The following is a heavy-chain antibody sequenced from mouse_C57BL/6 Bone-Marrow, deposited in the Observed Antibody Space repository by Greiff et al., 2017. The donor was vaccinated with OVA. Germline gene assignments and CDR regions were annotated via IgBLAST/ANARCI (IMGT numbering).Heavy chain of an antibody. CDR3: ARYDGYYVGYAMDY. J-gene: IGHJ4*01. V-gene: IGHV5-6*02. CDR1: GFTFSSYG. CDR2: ISSGGSYT. Sequence: DVKLVESGGDLVKPGGSLKLSCAASGFTFSSYGMSWVRQTPDKRLEWVATISSGGSYTYYPDSVKGRFTISRDNAKNTLYLQRSSLKSEDTAMYYCARYDGYYVGYAMDYWGQGTSVTVSS. D-gene: IGHD2-3*01.